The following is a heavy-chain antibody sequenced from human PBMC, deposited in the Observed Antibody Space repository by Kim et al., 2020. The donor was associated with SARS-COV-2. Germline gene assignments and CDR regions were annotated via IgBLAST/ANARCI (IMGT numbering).Heavy chain of an antibody. J-gene: IGHJ5*02. CDR2: IYYSGST. CDR1: GGSISSHY. CDR3: ARDQGYCSGGRCLNWFDP. Sequence: SETLSLTCAVSGGSISSHYWSWIRQPPGKGLEWIGHIYYSGSTKYNPSLKSRVTISIDKSSHQFSLRLTSVTAADSAVYFCARDQGYCSGGRCLNWFDPWGQGTLVTVSS. D-gene: IGHD2-15*01. V-gene: IGHV4-59*11.